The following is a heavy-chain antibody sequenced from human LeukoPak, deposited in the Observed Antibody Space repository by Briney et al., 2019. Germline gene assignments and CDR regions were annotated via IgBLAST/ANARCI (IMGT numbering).Heavy chain of an antibody. J-gene: IGHJ4*02. D-gene: IGHD3-9*01. CDR1: GGSISSYY. CDR3: ARETYDILTGTYFDY. CDR2: IYYSGST. Sequence: SETLSLTCTVSGGSISSYYWSWIRQPPGKGLEWIGYIYYSGSTNYNPSLKSRVTISVDTSKNQFSLKLSSVTAADMAVYYCARETYDILTGTYFDYWGQGTLVTVSS. V-gene: IGHV4-59*01.